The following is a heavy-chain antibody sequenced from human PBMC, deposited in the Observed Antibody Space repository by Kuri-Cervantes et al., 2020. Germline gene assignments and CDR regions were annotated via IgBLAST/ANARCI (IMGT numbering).Heavy chain of an antibody. CDR3: ARDLDRDSGSYSPGFDY. CDR2: INPNSDSA. Sequence: ASVKVSCKASGHTFTAYYVHWVRQAPGQGLEWMGWINPNSDSAHYAQEFQGRVTMTRDTSISTAYMELSRLRSDDTAVYYCARDLDRDSGSYSPGFDYWGQGTLVTVSS. J-gene: IGHJ4*02. D-gene: IGHD1-26*01. V-gene: IGHV1-2*02. CDR1: GHTFTAYY.